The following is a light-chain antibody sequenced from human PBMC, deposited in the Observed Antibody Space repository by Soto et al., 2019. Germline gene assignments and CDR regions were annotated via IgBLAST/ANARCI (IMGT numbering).Light chain of an antibody. J-gene: IGKJ1*01. Sequence: DIQMTQSPSSLSSSLCYRFTITFRASQGISNYLAWYQQKPGKVPKLLIYAASTLQSGVPSRFSGSGSGTDFTLTISSLQPEDVATYYCQKYNSAPRTFGQGTKVDI. CDR3: QKYNSAPRT. CDR2: AAS. CDR1: QGISNY. V-gene: IGKV1-27*01.